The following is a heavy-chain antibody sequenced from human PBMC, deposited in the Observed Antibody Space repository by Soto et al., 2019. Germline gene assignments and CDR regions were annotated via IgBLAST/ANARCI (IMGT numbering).Heavy chain of an antibody. CDR1: GYSFTSYA. CDR2: INAGNGNT. CDR3: ARARQWLLSFDY. D-gene: IGHD6-19*01. Sequence: DSVKVCCKASGYSFTSYAMNWVRQAPGQRLEWMGWINAGNGNTKYSQKFQGRVTITRDTSASTAYMELSSLRSEDTAVYYCARARQWLLSFDYWGQGTLVTVSS. V-gene: IGHV1-3*01. J-gene: IGHJ4*02.